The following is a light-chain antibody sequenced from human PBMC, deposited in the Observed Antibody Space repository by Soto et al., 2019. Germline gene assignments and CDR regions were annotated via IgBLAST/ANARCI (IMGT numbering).Light chain of an antibody. CDR2: AAA. Sequence: DIQMTQSPSSLSASVGDRVPITCRASQGISNYLAWYQQKRGKVPKLLIYAAATLPSGVPSRFSGSGSGTDFTPPLTSLQPEDVATYYCQKYNSAPLTFGGGTKVDI. CDR3: QKYNSAPLT. CDR1: QGISNY. V-gene: IGKV1-27*01. J-gene: IGKJ4*01.